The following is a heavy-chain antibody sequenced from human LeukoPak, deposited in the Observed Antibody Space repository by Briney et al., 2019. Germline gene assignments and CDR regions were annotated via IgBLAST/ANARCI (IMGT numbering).Heavy chain of an antibody. V-gene: IGHV3-33*05. J-gene: IGHJ5*02. CDR1: GFTFSSFA. D-gene: IGHD6-19*01. CDR3: AKDARRSNGWYFFDH. Sequence: GGSLRLSCAASGFTFSSFAMHWVRQAPGKGLEWVAVISYDGSNKYYVDSVKGRFTISKDNSKNTLYLQMISLRADDTAVYYCAKDARRSNGWYFFDHWGQGALVTVSS. CDR2: ISYDGSNK.